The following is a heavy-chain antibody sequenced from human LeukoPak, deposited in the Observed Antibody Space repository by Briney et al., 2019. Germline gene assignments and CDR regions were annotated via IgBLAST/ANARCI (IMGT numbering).Heavy chain of an antibody. V-gene: IGHV6-1*01. CDR1: GDSVSSNIAA. J-gene: IGHJ4*02. CDR3: GRGGWYVLA. D-gene: IGHD6-19*01. CDR2: TYFRSKWYS. Sequence: SQTLSLTCAISGDSVSSNIAAWDWIRQSPSRGLEWLGRTYFRSKWYSDYAVSVRSRITINPDTSKNQFSLQLNSVTPEDTAVYYCGRGGWYVLAWGQGTLVTVSS.